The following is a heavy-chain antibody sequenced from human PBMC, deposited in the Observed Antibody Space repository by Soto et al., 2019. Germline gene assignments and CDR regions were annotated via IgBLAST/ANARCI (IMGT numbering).Heavy chain of an antibody. CDR3: ASLVGRYDISGYYYYLDY. J-gene: IGHJ4*02. CDR2: IISIFGTA. CDR1: GGTFSSYA. D-gene: IGHD3-22*01. Sequence: QVQLVQSGAEVKKPGSSVKVSCKASGGTFSSYAISWVRQAPGQGLEWMGGIISIFGTADYAQKFQGRVTITADESTSTVYMELSSLRSEDTAVYYCASLVGRYDISGYYYYLDYWGQGTLVTVSS. V-gene: IGHV1-69*12.